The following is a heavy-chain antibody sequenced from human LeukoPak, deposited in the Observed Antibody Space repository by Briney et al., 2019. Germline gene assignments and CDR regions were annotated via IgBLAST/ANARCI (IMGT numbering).Heavy chain of an antibody. Sequence: SVKVSCKASGFTFTSSAVQWVRQARGQRLEWIGWFVVGSGNTNYAQKFQERVTITRDMSTSLVYMELSSLRSEDTAVYYCAAEAAYYYDSRDAFDVWGQGTMVTVSS. CDR3: AAEAAYYYDSRDAFDV. V-gene: IGHV1-58*01. CDR2: FVVGSGNT. J-gene: IGHJ3*01. D-gene: IGHD3-22*01. CDR1: GFTFTSSA.